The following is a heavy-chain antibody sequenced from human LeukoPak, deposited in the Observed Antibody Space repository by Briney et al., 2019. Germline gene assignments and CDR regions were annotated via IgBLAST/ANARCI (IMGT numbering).Heavy chain of an antibody. CDR2: IIPIFGTA. V-gene: IGHV1-69*05. CDR1: GGTFSSYA. D-gene: IGHD5-24*01. Sequence: SVKLSCKASGGTFSSYAISWVRQAPGQGLEWMGRIIPIFGTANYAHKFQVRVTITTDESTTKASMDLSSLRSEDTAVYYCARDEDGYNYRYWGQGTLVTVSS. J-gene: IGHJ4*02. CDR3: ARDEDGYNYRY.